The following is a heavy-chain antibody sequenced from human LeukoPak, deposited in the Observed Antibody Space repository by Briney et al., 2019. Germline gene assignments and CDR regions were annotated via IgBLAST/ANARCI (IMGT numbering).Heavy chain of an antibody. D-gene: IGHD5-12*01. V-gene: IGHV3-23*01. CDR2: ISGSGDHT. Sequence: GGSLRLSCAASGFSFSTYGMSWVRQSPGKGLEWVSGISGSGDHTYHGDSVRGRFTTSRDNSNNTLYLEMKSLIVEDTALYYCVKPPEWLRLRADVFETWGQGTMVTVSS. CDR1: GFSFSTYG. J-gene: IGHJ3*02. CDR3: VKPPEWLRLRADVFET.